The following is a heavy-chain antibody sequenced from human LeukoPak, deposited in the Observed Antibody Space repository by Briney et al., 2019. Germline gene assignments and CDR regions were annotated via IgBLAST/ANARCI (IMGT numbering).Heavy chain of an antibody. V-gene: IGHV3-30*02. Sequence: TGGSLRLSCAASGFTFSSYGMHWVRQAPGKGLEWVAFIRSDGSIKYYTESVKGRFTISRDNSKNTLYLQMNSLRAEDTAVYYCARDFFPVVDSTWYEIGYWGQGTLVTVSS. D-gene: IGHD2-21*01. J-gene: IGHJ4*02. CDR3: ARDFFPVVDSTWYEIGY. CDR2: IRSDGSIK. CDR1: GFTFSSYG.